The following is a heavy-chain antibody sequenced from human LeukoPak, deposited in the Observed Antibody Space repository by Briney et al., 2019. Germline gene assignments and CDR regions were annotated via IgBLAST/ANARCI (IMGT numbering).Heavy chain of an antibody. CDR2: IYSSGTT. D-gene: IGHD5-18*01. V-gene: IGHV3-66*01. Sequence: GGSLRLSCVASGFTVSSNYMTWVRQAPGKGLQWDSVIYSSGTTYYADSVRGRFTVSRDSSKNTLFLQMNSLRADDTAMYYCATVPYGYLGYYYYYMDVWGKGTTVTISS. CDR1: GFTVSSNY. J-gene: IGHJ6*03. CDR3: ATVPYGYLGYYYYYMDV.